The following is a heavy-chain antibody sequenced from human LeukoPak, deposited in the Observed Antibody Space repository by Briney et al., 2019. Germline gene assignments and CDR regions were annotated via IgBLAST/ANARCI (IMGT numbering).Heavy chain of an antibody. CDR3: ARDNPTDYGGNAFDY. CDR1: GFTFSSYA. J-gene: IGHJ4*02. V-gene: IGHV3-30*04. CDR2: ISYDGSNK. D-gene: IGHD4-23*01. Sequence: GRSLRLSCAASGFTFSSYAMHWVRQAPGKGLEWVAVISYDGSNKYYADSVKGRFTISRDNSKNTLYLQMNGLRAEDTAVYYCARDNPTDYGGNAFDYWGQGTLVTVSS.